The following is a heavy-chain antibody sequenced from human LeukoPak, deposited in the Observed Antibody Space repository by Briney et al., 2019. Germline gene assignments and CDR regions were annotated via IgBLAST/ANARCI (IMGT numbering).Heavy chain of an antibody. Sequence: GESLKISCKGSGYSFTSYWIGWVRQMPGKGLEWMGIIYPGDSDTRYSPSFQGQVTISADKSISTAYLQWSSLKASDTAMYYCARSGGTRRGNYYYYYYMDVWGKGTTVTVSS. CDR1: GYSFTSYW. CDR3: ARSGGTRRGNYYYYYYMDV. CDR2: IYPGDSDT. V-gene: IGHV5-51*01. D-gene: IGHD2-8*01. J-gene: IGHJ6*03.